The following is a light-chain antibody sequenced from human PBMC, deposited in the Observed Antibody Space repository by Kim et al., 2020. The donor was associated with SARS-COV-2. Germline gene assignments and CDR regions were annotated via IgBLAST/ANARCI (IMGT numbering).Light chain of an antibody. CDR1: QGMRNY. CDR3: QQYNRSPFD. V-gene: IGKV1-27*01. Sequence: DIQMTQSPSSLSASVEERVTITCRASQGMRNYVAWYQQKPGTVPKLLIYAAGTLQSGVPSRFSGSGSGTDFTLTISSLKPEDVATYYCQQYNRSPFDFGPGTKVDIK. CDR2: AAG. J-gene: IGKJ3*01.